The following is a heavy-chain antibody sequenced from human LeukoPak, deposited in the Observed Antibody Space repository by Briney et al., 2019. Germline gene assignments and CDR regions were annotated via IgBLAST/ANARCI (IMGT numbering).Heavy chain of an antibody. D-gene: IGHD2-2*01. V-gene: IGHV1-18*01. Sequence: ASVKVSCKASSYTFTSYGISWVRQAPGQGLEWMGWISAYNGNTNYAQKLQGRVTMTTDTSTSTAYMELRSLRSDDTAVYYCARSYSSGSTSRWDPTGTWFDPWGQGTLVTVSS. J-gene: IGHJ5*02. CDR3: ARSYSSGSTSRWDPTGTWFDP. CDR1: SYTFTSYG. CDR2: ISAYNGNT.